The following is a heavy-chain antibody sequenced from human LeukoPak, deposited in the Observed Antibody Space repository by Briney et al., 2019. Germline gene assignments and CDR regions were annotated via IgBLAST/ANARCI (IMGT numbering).Heavy chain of an antibody. Sequence: SQTLSLTCTVSGGSISSGGYYWSWIRQHPGKGLEWIGYIYYSGSTYYNPFLKSRVTISVDTSKNQFSLKLSSVTAADTAVYYCAREALYCGGDCYSMGHAFDIWGQGTMVTVSS. V-gene: IGHV4-31*03. J-gene: IGHJ3*02. D-gene: IGHD2-21*02. CDR3: AREALYCGGDCYSMGHAFDI. CDR2: IYYSGST. CDR1: GGSISSGGYY.